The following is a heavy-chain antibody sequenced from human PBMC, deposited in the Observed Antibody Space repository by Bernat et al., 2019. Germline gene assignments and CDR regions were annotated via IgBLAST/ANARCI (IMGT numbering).Heavy chain of an antibody. CDR1: GFTVSSNY. D-gene: IGHD6-19*01. V-gene: IGHV3-53*01. CDR3: ASRSGSSGWATRDY. J-gene: IGHJ4*02. CDR2: IYSGGST. Sequence: EVQLVESGGGLIQPGGSLRLSCAASGFTVSSNYMSWVRLAPGKGLEWVSVIYSGGSTYYADAVKGRFTISRDNSKNTLYLQMNSLRAEDTAVYYCASRSGSSGWATRDYWGQGTLVTVSS.